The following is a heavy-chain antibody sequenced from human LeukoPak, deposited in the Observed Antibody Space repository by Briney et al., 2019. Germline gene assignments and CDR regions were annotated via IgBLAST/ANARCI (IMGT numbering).Heavy chain of an antibody. V-gene: IGHV4-4*07. CDR3: ARDQDYMDV. Sequence: SETLSLTCTVSGGSISSYYWSWIRQPAGEGLEWIGRIYTSGSTNYNPSLKSRVPRPVDPSKTQFSLKLSSVTAADTAVYYCARDQDYMDVWGKGTTVTVSS. J-gene: IGHJ6*03. CDR2: IYTSGST. CDR1: GGSISSYY.